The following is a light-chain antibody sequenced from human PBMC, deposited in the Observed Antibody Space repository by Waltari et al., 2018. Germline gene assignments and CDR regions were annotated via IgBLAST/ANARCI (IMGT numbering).Light chain of an antibody. CDR1: QSVGSNS. CDR3: QQYGSSPPYS. V-gene: IGKV3-20*01. CDR2: GAS. Sequence: ENVLTQSPASLSVSPGERATLSCRASQSVGSNSLAWDQHKPGQAPRLLIYGASRRATGIPDRFSGSGSETDFTLTINRLEPEDFAVYHCQQYGSSPPYSFGQGTKLEIK. J-gene: IGKJ2*03.